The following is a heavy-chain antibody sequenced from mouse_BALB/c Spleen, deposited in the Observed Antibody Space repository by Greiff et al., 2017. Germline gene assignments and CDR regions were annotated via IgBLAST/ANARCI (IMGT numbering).Heavy chain of an antibody. J-gene: IGHJ4*01. V-gene: IGHV5-4*02. CDR1: GFTFSDYY. CDR2: ISDGGSYT. Sequence: EVQRVESGGGLVKPGGSLKLSCAASGFTFSDYYMYWVRQTPEKRLEWVATISDGGSYTYYPDSVKGRFTISRDNAKNNLYLQMSSLKSEDTAMYYCARDRVHYYGSSYAMDDWGQGTSVTVSS. CDR3: ARDRVHYYGSSYAMDD. D-gene: IGHD1-1*01.